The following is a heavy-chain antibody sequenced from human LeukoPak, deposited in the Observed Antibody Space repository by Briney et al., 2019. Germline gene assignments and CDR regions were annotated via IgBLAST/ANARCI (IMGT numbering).Heavy chain of an antibody. CDR3: ARLGDGVYSYFDY. V-gene: IGHV5-51*01. CDR1: GYSFTTYW. CDR2: IYPSDSGT. Sequence: GESLKISCKVSGYSFTTYWIGWVRQLPGKGLEWMGIIYPSDSGTRYSPSFQGQVTISVDKSISTAYLQWSSLKASDAAMYYCARLGDGVYSYFDYWGQGTLVTVSS. D-gene: IGHD4-17*01. J-gene: IGHJ4*02.